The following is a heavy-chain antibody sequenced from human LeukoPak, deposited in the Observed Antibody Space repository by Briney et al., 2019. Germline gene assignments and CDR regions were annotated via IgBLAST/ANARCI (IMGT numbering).Heavy chain of an antibody. D-gene: IGHD1-26*01. CDR2: INPNSGGT. Sequence: ASVKVSCKASGYTFTGYYMHWVRQAPGQGLEWMGWINPNSGGTNYAQKFQGRVTMTRDMSTSTVYMELSSLSSEDTAVYYCARVIVGATNFPSPPAFDIWGQGTMVTVSS. J-gene: IGHJ3*02. V-gene: IGHV1-2*02. CDR1: GYTFTGYY. CDR3: ARVIVGATNFPSPPAFDI.